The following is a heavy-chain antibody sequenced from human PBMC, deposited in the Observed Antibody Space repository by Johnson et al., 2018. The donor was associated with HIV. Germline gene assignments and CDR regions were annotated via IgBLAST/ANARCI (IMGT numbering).Heavy chain of an antibody. V-gene: IGHV3-74*02. CDR3: AKGWGVIINVLAFDI. CDR1: GFTFRTYA. CDR2: ISSDGSST. J-gene: IGHJ3*02. Sequence: VQLVESGGGVVQPGRPLRLSCAASGFTFRTYAMHCVRQAPGTGLAWVSRISSDGSSTYYADSVTGRFTISSDNAQNTMFVQINSLRAEDTAVYYCAKGWGVIINVLAFDIWGQGTMVTVSS. D-gene: IGHD3-10*01.